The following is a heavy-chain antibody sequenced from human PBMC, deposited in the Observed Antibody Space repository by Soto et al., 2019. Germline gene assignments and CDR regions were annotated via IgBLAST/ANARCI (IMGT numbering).Heavy chain of an antibody. CDR1: GFTFSSYA. D-gene: IGHD6-6*01. CDR2: ISGSGGNT. V-gene: IGHV3-23*01. Sequence: PGGSLRLSCAASGFTFSSYAMSWVRQAPGKGLEWVSAISGSGGNTYYADSVKGRFTISRDNSKNTLYLQMNSLRAEDTAVYYCARGEQLVATPFAFDIWGQGTMVTVSS. CDR3: ARGEQLVATPFAFDI. J-gene: IGHJ3*02.